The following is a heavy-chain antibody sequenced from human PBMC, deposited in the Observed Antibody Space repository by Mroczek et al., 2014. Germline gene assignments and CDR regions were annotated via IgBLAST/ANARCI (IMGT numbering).Heavy chain of an antibody. J-gene: IGHJ4*02. D-gene: IGHD3-22*01. V-gene: IGHV3-30*18. CDR1: GFTFSSYG. CDR3: AKDRDFTYYYDSSGYPDY. Sequence: QVQLVQSGGGVVQPGRSLRLSCAASGFTFSSYGMHWVRQAPGKGLEWVAVISYDGSNKYYADSVKGRFTISRDNSKNTLYLQMNSLRAEDTAVYYCAKDRDFTYYYDSSGYPDYWGQGTLVTVSS. CDR2: ISYDGSNK.